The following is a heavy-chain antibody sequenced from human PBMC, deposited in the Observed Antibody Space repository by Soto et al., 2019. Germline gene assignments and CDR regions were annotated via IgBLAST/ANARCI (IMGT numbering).Heavy chain of an antibody. CDR1: GGSVRAPDW. D-gene: IGHD1-1*01. CDR2: VHISGHS. J-gene: IGHJ4*03. Sequence: SETLSLTCTLSGGSVRAPDWWNWVRQSPDKGLEWIAEVHISGHSNYNPSLRSRVSVSIDSSKNQFYLNLNSVTAADTAIYYCARVRQGCSANNCYFDRCRQGTQVTVSS. V-gene: IGHV4-4*02. CDR3: ARVRQGCSANNCYFDR.